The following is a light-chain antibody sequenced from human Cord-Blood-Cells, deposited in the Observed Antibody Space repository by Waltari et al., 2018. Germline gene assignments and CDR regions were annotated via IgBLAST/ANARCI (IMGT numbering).Light chain of an antibody. CDR2: KDS. V-gene: IGLV3-25*03. Sequence: SYELTQPPSVSVSPGQTARITCSGDALPKQYAYWYQQKPGQAPVLVIYKDSERPSGFPERFSGSSSGTTVTLTISGVQAEDEADYYCQSADSSGTDVVFGGGTKLTVL. J-gene: IGLJ2*01. CDR1: ALPKQY. CDR3: QSADSSGTDVV.